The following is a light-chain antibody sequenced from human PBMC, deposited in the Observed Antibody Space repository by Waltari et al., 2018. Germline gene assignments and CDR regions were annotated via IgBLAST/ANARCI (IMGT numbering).Light chain of an antibody. Sequence: QSVLTQPASVSGSPGQSITISCTGTSGDVGGYNYVSWYKQHPGKAPKLIIYDVTVRPSGISNRFSGSKSGNTASLTISGLQAEDEADFYCSSCTSSNTQYVFGTGTKVTVL. CDR3: SSCTSSNTQYV. CDR2: DVT. CDR1: SGDVGGYNY. J-gene: IGLJ1*01. V-gene: IGLV2-14*03.